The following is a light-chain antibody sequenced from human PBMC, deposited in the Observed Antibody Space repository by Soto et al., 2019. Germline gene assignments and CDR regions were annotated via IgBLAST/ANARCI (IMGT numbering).Light chain of an antibody. V-gene: IGLV1-40*01. CDR3: CSYAGSSTYV. CDR1: SSNIGAGYD. CDR2: HNS. Sequence: QSVLTQPPSVSGAPGQRVTISCTGSSSNIGAGYDVHWYQQLPGTAPKLLIYHNSDRPSGVPDRFSGSKSGTSASLAITGLQAEDEADYYCCSYAGSSTYVLGTGTKVTVL. J-gene: IGLJ1*01.